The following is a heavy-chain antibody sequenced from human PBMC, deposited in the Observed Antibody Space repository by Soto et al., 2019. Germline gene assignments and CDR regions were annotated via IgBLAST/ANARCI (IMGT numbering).Heavy chain of an antibody. V-gene: IGHV3-30*03. D-gene: IGHD1-1*01. CDR2: ISFDGKVK. CDR1: GFTFRNYG. CDR3: TTDPHSTGTKY. J-gene: IGHJ4*02. Sequence: PGGSLRLSCAASGFTFRNYGMHWVRQAPGKGLEWVGVISFDGKVKYYAAPVKGRFTISRDASKTTLYLQMNSLKTEDTAVYYCTTDPHSTGTKYWGQGTLVTVSS.